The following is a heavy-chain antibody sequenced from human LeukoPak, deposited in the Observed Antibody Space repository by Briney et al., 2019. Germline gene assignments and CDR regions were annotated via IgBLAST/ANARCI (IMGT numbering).Heavy chain of an antibody. CDR2: IWYDGSNK. D-gene: IGHD6-13*01. CDR1: GFTFSSYG. J-gene: IGHJ5*02. V-gene: IGHV3-33*01. Sequence: GGSLRLSCAASGFTFSSYGMHWVRQAPGKGLEWVAVIWYDGSNKYYADSVKGRFTISRDNSKNTLYLQMNSLRAEDTAVYYCASEPDSSLDWFDPWGQGTLVTVSS. CDR3: ASEPDSSLDWFDP.